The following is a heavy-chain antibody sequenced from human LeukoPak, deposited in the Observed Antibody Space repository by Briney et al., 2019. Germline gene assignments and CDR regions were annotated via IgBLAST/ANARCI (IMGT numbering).Heavy chain of an antibody. CDR3: ARLFSLSRVAAPRGYFDY. Sequence: PGGSLRLSCAASGFTVSSNYMSWVRQAPGKGLEWVSVIYSGGSTYYADSVKGRFTISRDNSKNTLYLQMNSLRAEDTAVYYCARLFSLSRVAAPRGYFDYWGQGTLVTVSS. V-gene: IGHV3-53*01. D-gene: IGHD2-15*01. J-gene: IGHJ4*02. CDR1: GFTVSSNY. CDR2: IYSGGST.